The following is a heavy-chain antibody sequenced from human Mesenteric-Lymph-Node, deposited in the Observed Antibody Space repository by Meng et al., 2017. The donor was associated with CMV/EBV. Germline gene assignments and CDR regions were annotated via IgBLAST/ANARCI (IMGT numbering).Heavy chain of an antibody. D-gene: IGHD3-22*01. V-gene: IGHV3-66*01. Sequence: LSFAASGFSVRSNCMTWVRQAPGEGLAWVSVIYTGSSTYYADSVKGRFTSSRDNSKNTVYLQMNSLRVEDTGVYYCASFGSGYSRFDYWGQGTLVTVSS. CDR2: IYTGSST. J-gene: IGHJ4*02. CDR1: GFSVRSNC. CDR3: ASFGSGYSRFDY.